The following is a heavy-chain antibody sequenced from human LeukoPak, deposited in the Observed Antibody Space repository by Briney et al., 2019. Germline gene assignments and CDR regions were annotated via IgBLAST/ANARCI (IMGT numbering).Heavy chain of an antibody. V-gene: IGHV4-39*07. CDR1: GDSISSSSYY. D-gene: IGHD7-27*01. CDR2: FYYSGST. J-gene: IGHJ4*02. CDR3: ARELGNWGYHYFDY. Sequence: SETLSLTCTVSGDSISSSSYYWGWIRQPPGKGLEWIGSFYYSGSTNYNPSLKSRVTISVDTSKNQFSLKLSSVTAADTAVYYCARELGNWGYHYFDYWGQGTLVTVSS.